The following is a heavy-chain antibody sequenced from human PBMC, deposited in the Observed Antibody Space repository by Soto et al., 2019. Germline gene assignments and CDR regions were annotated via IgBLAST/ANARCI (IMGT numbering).Heavy chain of an antibody. J-gene: IGHJ4*02. CDR3: ARGLSEGGDYFDY. D-gene: IGHD3-16*01. CDR1: GGSFSGYY. Sequence: KQSQTLSLTCAVYGGSFSGYYWSWIRQPPGKGLEWIGEINHSGSTNYNPSLKSRVTISVDTSKNQFSLKLSSVTAADTAVYYCARGLSEGGDYFDYWGQGTLVTVSS. V-gene: IGHV4-34*01. CDR2: INHSGST.